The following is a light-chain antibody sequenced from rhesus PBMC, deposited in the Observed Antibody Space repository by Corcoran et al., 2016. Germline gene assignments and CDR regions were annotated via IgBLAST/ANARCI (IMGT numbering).Light chain of an antibody. CDR3: GSYRSGSTYS. V-gene: IGLV2-38*01. CDR1: SSDIGGYNG. Sequence: QSALTQPPSVSKSLGQSVTISCTGTSSDIGGYNGVSWYQQHPGTAPRLLIYEVSKRPSGVSDRFSGSKSGNTASLTISGLQAEDEADYYGGSYRSGSTYSFGAGTRLTVL. J-gene: IGLJ1*01. CDR2: EVS.